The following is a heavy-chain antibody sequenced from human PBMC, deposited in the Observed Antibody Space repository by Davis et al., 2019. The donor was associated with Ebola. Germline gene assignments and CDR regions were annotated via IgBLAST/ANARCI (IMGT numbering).Heavy chain of an antibody. V-gene: IGHV1-18*01. CDR3: ATCTGHYYYYGMDV. J-gene: IGHJ6*02. CDR1: GYTFTSYG. D-gene: IGHD2-8*01. Sequence: AASVKVSCKASGYTFTSYGISWVRQAPGQGLEWMGWISAYNGNTNYAQKFQGWVAMTTDTSTSTAYMELRSLRSDDTAVYYCATCTGHYYYYGMDVWGQGTTVTVSS. CDR2: ISAYNGNT.